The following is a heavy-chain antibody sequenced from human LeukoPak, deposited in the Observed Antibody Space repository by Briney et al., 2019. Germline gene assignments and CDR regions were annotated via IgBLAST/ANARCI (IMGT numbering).Heavy chain of an antibody. J-gene: IGHJ4*02. CDR1: GGSITSYY. Sequence: SETLSLTCTVSGGSITSYYWSWIRQSPQKGLECIGYIYYSGSTNYNPSLKNRVTISVDTSKNQFSLKLNSVTAADTAVYYCARQMLAFDYWGQGTLVTVSS. CDR3: ARQMLAFDY. CDR2: IYYSGST. V-gene: IGHV4-59*08. D-gene: IGHD2-15*01.